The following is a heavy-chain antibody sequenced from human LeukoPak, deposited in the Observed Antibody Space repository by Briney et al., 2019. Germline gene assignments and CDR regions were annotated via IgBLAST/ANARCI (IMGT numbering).Heavy chain of an antibody. Sequence: PGGSLRLSCAASGFTFSSYWMHWVRQAPGEGLEWVSVFSSGGDTYYAESVKGRFTIYRDNSKNTLYLQISSLRAEDTAVYYCARVALYALDVWGQGTVVTVSS. CDR3: ARVALYALDV. D-gene: IGHD3-16*01. CDR1: GFTFSSYW. CDR2: FSSGGDT. J-gene: IGHJ3*01. V-gene: IGHV3-53*01.